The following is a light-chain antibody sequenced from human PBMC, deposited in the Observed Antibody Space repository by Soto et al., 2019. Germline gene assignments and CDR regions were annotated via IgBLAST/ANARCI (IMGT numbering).Light chain of an antibody. J-gene: IGKJ5*01. V-gene: IGKV1-39*01. Sequence: IRMTQSPSSLSASVGDRVTITCRASQSISSYLNWYQQKPGKAPKLLIYAASSLQSGVPSRFSGSGSRTDFTLTISSLQPEDFATYYCQQSYSTPRTFGQGTRLEIK. CDR3: QQSYSTPRT. CDR2: AAS. CDR1: QSISSY.